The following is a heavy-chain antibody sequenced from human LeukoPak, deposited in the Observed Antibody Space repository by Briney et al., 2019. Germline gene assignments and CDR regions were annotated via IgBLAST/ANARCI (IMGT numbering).Heavy chain of an antibody. V-gene: IGHV1-8*01. CDR1: GYTFTSYD. J-gene: IGHJ4*02. Sequence: GASVKVSCKASGYTFTSYDINWVRQATGQGLEWMGWMNPNSGNTGYAQKFQGRVTMTRNTSISTAYMELSSLRSEDTAVYYCYARRYSYGPPFDYWGQGTLVTVSS. D-gene: IGHD5-18*01. CDR3: YARRYSYGPPFDY. CDR2: MNPNSGNT.